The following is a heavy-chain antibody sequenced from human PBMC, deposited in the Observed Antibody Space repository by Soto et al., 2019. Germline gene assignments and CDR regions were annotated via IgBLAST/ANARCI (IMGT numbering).Heavy chain of an antibody. CDR3: ARAHYGDTRRWLDY. Sequence: SETLSLTCTVSGGSISSGGYYWSWIRQHPGKGLEWIGYIYYSGSTYYNPSLKSRVTISVDTSKNQFSLKLSSVTAADTAVYYCARAHYGDTRRWLDYWGQGTLVTVSS. CDR1: GGSISSGGYY. J-gene: IGHJ4*02. CDR2: IYYSGST. V-gene: IGHV4-31*03. D-gene: IGHD4-17*01.